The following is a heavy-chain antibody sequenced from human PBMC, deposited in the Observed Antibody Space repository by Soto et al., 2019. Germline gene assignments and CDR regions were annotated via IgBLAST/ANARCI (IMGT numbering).Heavy chain of an antibody. V-gene: IGHV1-69*06. J-gene: IGHJ6*03. Sequence: ASVKVSCKASGGTFSSYAISWVRQAPGQGLEWMGRIVPISGAPNYAQKFQGRITITADSSSSTAYMELTSLTSDDTAVYYCAREPSIAAVGIPLYSYYYMDVWGEGTAVTVSS. D-gene: IGHD6-13*01. CDR2: IVPISGAP. CDR3: AREPSIAAVGIPLYSYYYMDV. CDR1: GGTFSSYA.